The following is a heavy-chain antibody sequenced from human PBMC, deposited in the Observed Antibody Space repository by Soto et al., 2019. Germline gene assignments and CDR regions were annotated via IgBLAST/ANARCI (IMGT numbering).Heavy chain of an antibody. CDR1: GFTFSSSG. V-gene: IGHV3-74*01. Sequence: GGSLRLSCAASGFTFSSSGMHWVRQAPGKGLVWVSRIKSDGSSTSYADSVKGRFTISRDNAKNTLYLQMNSLRAEDTAVYYCASIVGYTKYWGQGTLVPVDS. CDR3: ASIVGYTKY. CDR2: IKSDGSST. D-gene: IGHD4-4*01. J-gene: IGHJ4*02.